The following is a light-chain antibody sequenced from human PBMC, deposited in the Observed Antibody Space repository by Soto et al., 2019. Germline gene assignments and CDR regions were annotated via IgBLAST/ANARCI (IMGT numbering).Light chain of an antibody. J-gene: IGLJ2*01. CDR3: QSFDNSLSGVV. CDR2: SHS. Sequence: QAVVTQPRSVSGAPGQRVTISCSGSSSNIGAGSVVDWYQQVPGTAPKLLISSHSDRPSGVLDRFSDSKSGTSASLAITGLQAEDEADYYCQSFDNSLSGVVFGGGTQLTVL. CDR1: SSNIGAGSV. V-gene: IGLV1-40*01.